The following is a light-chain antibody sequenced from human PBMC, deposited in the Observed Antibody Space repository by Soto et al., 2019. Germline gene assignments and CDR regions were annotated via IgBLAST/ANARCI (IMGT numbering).Light chain of an antibody. J-gene: IGKJ2*01. V-gene: IGKV4-1*01. CDR1: QSVLYTSDNKNY. Sequence: DIVMTQSPDSLAVSLGERATINCRSSQSVLYTSDNKNYLAWYQQKPGQPPKLLISWASTRESGVPDRFSGSGSATDFTLTISGLQAEDVAVYYCQQYYANLYTFGQGTKLEIK. CDR3: QQYYANLYT. CDR2: WAS.